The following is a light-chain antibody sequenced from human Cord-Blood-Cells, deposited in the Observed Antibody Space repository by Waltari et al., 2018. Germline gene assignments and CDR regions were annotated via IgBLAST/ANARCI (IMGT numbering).Light chain of an antibody. CDR1: SLRSYY. J-gene: IGLJ2*01. CDR2: GKN. CDR3: NSRDSSGNHVV. Sequence: SSELTQDPAVSVALGQRVRITCQGDSLRSYYASWYQQKPGQAPVPVIYGKNNRPSGIPDRFSGSSSGNTASLTITGAQAEDEADYYCNSRDSSGNHVVFGGGTKLTVL. V-gene: IGLV3-19*01.